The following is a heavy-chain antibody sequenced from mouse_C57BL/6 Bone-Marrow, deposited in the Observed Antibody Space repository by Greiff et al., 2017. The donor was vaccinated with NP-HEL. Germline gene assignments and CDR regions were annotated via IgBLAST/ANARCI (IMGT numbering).Heavy chain of an antibody. J-gene: IGHJ3*01. D-gene: IGHD2-3*01. Sequence: QVQLKQPGAELVKPGASVKVSCKASGYTFTSYWMHWVKQRPGQGLEWIGRIHPSDSDTNYNQKFKGKATLTVDKSSSTAYMQLSSLTSEDSAVYDYAIENPSIYDGYYPFAYWGQGTLVTVSA. CDR2: IHPSDSDT. CDR3: AIENPSIYDGYYPFAY. V-gene: IGHV1-74*01. CDR1: GYTFTSYW.